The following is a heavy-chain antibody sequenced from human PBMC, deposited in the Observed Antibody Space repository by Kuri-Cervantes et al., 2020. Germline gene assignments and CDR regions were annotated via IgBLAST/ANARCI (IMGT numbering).Heavy chain of an antibody. J-gene: IGHJ5*02. CDR1: GGSISSSSYY. Sequence: SETLSLTCAVSGGSISSSSYYWGWIRQPPGKGLEWIGEINHSGSTNYNPSLKSRVTISVDTSKNQFSLKLSSVTAADTAVYYCARGVGSSGYYGGWFDPWGQGTLVTVSS. V-gene: IGHV4-39*07. D-gene: IGHD3-22*01. CDR2: INHSGST. CDR3: ARGVGSSGYYGGWFDP.